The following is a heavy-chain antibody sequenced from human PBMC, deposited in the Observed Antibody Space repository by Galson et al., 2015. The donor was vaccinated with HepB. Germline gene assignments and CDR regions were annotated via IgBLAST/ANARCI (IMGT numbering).Heavy chain of an antibody. CDR3: TTVSPAIRWNYVWRGYDYMDV. J-gene: IGHJ6*03. V-gene: IGHV3-15*07. D-gene: IGHD1-7*01. CDR1: GFTFSNAW. CDR2: IKSKTDGGTT. Sequence: SLRLSCAASGFTFSNAWMNWVRQAPGKGLEWVGRIKSKTDGGTTDYAAPVKGRFTISRDDSKNTLYLQMNSLKTEDTAVYYCTTVSPAIRWNYVWRGYDYMDVWGKGTTVTVSS.